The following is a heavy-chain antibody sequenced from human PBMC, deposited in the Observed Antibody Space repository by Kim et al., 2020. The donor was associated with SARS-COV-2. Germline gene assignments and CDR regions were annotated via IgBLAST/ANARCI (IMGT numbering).Heavy chain of an antibody. CDR2: GSTT. V-gene: IGHV3-74*01. J-gene: IGHJ4*02. D-gene: IGHD6-25*01. Sequence: GSTTDYVDSVKGRFTNSRDNAKTTLYLQMNSLTAEDTSVYYCARGAAIGCWGQGTLVTVSS. CDR3: ARGAAIGC.